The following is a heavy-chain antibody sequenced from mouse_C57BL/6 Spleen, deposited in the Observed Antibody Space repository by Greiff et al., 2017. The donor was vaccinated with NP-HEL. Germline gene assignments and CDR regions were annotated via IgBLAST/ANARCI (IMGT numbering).Heavy chain of an antibody. D-gene: IGHD2-1*01. V-gene: IGHV1-80*01. CDR2: IYPGDGDT. CDR3: ARSDGNSSWFAY. CDR1: GYAFSSYW. J-gene: IGHJ3*01. Sequence: QVQLQQSGAELVKPGASVKISCKASGYAFSSYWMNWVKQRPGKGLGWIGQIYPGDGDTNYNGKFKGKATMTADKSSSTAYMRISSLASYDSAFYFCARSDGNSSWFAYWGQGTLVTVSA.